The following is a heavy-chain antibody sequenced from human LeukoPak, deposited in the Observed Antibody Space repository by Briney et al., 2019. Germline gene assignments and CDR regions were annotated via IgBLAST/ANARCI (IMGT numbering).Heavy chain of an antibody. CDR2: ISSSSSLI. J-gene: IGHJ4*02. Sequence: GGSLRLSCATSGFTFTDYYMSWIRQAPGKGLEWVSYISSSSSLIYYADSVKGRFTISRDNAKNSLYLQMNSLRAEDTAIYYCPISSVFGVTRDAGRLDYWGQGTLVTVSS. D-gene: IGHD3-3*01. CDR1: GFTFTDYY. CDR3: PISSVFGVTRDAGRLDY. V-gene: IGHV3-11*01.